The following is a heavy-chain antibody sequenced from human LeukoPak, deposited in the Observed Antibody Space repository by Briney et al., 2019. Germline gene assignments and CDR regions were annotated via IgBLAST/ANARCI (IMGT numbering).Heavy chain of an antibody. CDR1: GFTLSSYS. V-gene: IGHV3-21*01. CDR2: ISSSSTYT. J-gene: IGHJ4*02. CDR3: ARGTTGGYSPSH. Sequence: PGGSLRLSCAASGFTLSSYSMNWVRQAPGKGLEWVSSISSSSTYTYYADSVRGRFTISRDNAKNSLYLQMNSLRTEDTAVYYCARGTTGGYSPSHWGQGTLVTVSS. D-gene: IGHD5-12*01.